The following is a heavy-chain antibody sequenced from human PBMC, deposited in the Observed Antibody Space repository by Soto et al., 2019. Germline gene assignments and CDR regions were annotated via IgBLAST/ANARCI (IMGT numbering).Heavy chain of an antibody. J-gene: IGHJ6*02. CDR2: INHSGST. CDR3: AREGIWFGELSHYYYGMDV. D-gene: IGHD3-10*01. Sequence: SETLYLTSAVYGEFFLADYWIWFRQPPGKGLEWIGEINHSGSTNYNPSLKSRVTISVDTSKNQFSLKLSSVTAADTAVYYCAREGIWFGELSHYYYGMDVWGQGTTVT. CDR1: GEFFLADY. V-gene: IGHV4-34*01.